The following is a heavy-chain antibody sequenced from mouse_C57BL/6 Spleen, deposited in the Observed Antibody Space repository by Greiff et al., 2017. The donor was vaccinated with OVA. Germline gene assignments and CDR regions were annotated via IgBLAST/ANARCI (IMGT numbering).Heavy chain of an antibody. CDR1: GYTFTDYY. CDR2: IYPGSGNT. V-gene: IGHV1-76*01. J-gene: IGHJ3*01. CDR3: ASSDYDAY. D-gene: IGHD2-4*01. Sequence: VKLMESGAELVRPGASVKLSCKASGYTFTDYYINWVKQRPGQGLEWIARIYPGSGNTYYNEKFKGKATLTAEKSSSTAYMQLSSLTSEDSAVYFCASSDYDAYWGQGTLVTVSA.